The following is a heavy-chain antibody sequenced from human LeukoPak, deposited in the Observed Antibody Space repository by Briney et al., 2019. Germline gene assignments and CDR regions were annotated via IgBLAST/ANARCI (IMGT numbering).Heavy chain of an antibody. V-gene: IGHV1-2*02. CDR3: ARDPGRYCSGGSCRGIDH. CDR1: GYTFTGYY. Sequence: ASVKVSCKASGYTFTGYYMHWVRQAPGQGLEWMGWINPNSGGTNYAQKFQGRVTMTRDTSISTAYMELSRLRSDDTAVYYCARDPGRYCSGGSCRGIDHWGQGTLVTVSS. J-gene: IGHJ4*02. D-gene: IGHD2-15*01. CDR2: INPNSGGT.